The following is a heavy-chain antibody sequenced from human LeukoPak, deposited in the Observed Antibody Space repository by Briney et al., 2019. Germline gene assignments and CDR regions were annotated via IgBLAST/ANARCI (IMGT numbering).Heavy chain of an antibody. J-gene: IGHJ4*02. Sequence: ASVKVSCKASGYTFTGYYMHWVRQAPGQGLEWMGWINPNSGGTNYAQKFQGRVTMTRDTSISTTYMELSRLRSDDTAVYYCARAGQLERRHDYWGQGTLVTVSS. D-gene: IGHD1-1*01. CDR2: INPNSGGT. CDR1: GYTFTGYY. CDR3: ARAGQLERRHDY. V-gene: IGHV1-2*02.